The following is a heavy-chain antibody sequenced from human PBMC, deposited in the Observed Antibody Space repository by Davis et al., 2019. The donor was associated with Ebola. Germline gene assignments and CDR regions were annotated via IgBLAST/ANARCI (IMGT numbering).Heavy chain of an antibody. CDR1: GFTFSSYG. D-gene: IGHD4-11*01. Sequence: PGGSLRLSCAASGFTFSSYGMHWVRQAPGKGLEWVAVISYDGSNKYYADSVKGRFTISRDNSKNTLYLQMNSLRAEDTAVYYCAKEIYRTGGVDYWGQGTLVTVSS. CDR2: ISYDGSNK. CDR3: AKEIYRTGGVDY. J-gene: IGHJ4*02. V-gene: IGHV3-30*18.